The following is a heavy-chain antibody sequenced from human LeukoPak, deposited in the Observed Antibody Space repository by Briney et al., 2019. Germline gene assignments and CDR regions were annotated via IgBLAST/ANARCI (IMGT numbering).Heavy chain of an antibody. Sequence: SETLSXXXXVXGXXXSXYYWSWIRQPPGKGLEWIGEITHSGSTNYNSSLKSRVTISVDTSKNQFSLKLNSVTAADTAVYYCARDYTSWGQGTMVTVSS. D-gene: IGHD4-11*01. V-gene: IGHV4-34*01. CDR1: GXXXSXYY. CDR2: ITHSGST. CDR3: ARDYTS. J-gene: IGHJ3*01.